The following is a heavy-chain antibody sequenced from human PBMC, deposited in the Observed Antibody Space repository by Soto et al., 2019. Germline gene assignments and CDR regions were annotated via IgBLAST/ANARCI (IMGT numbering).Heavy chain of an antibody. V-gene: IGHV4-34*01. CDR3: ARDKITGIFDY. Sequence: QVQLQQWGAGLLKPSETLSLTCAVYGGSFSGYGWTWVRQPTGTGLEWIGEINHSGSSNFNRSLQSRVTIPIDPSKNQFSLKLTSVTAADTAVYYCARDKITGIFDYWGQGTLVTVSS. CDR1: GGSFSGYG. CDR2: INHSGSS. D-gene: IGHD2-8*02. J-gene: IGHJ4*02.